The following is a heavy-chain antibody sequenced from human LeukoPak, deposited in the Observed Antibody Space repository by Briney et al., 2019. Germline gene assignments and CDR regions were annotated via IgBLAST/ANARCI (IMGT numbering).Heavy chain of an antibody. V-gene: IGHV3-21*01. J-gene: IGHJ6*02. Sequence: GGSLRLSCAASGFIFSNHWMHWVRQAPGKGLEWVSSISSSSSYIYYADSVKGRFTISRDNAKNSLYLQMNSLRAEDTAVYYCARVSMLNSSSTTTYYYGMDVWGQGTTVTVSS. D-gene: IGHD6-6*01. CDR1: GFIFSNHW. CDR2: ISSSSSYI. CDR3: ARVSMLNSSSTTTYYYGMDV.